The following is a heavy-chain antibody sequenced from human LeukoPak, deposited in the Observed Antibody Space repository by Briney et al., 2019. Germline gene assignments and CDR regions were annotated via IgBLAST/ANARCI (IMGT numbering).Heavy chain of an antibody. J-gene: IGHJ5*02. CDR3: ARDLGGSGRYNWFDP. CDR2: ISSSGSTI. V-gene: IGHV3-11*01. CDR1: GFTFSDYY. D-gene: IGHD3-10*01. Sequence: PGGSLRLSCAASGFTFSDYYMSWIRQVPGKGLEWVSYISSSGSTIYYADSVKGRFTISRDNAKNSLYLQMNSLRAEDAAVYYCARDLGGSGRYNWFDPWGQGTLVTVSS.